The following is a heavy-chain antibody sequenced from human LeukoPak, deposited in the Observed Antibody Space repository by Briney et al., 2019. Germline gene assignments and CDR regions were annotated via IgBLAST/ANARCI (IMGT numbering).Heavy chain of an antibody. CDR1: GFTFSNAW. D-gene: IGHD2-2*02. V-gene: IGHV3-15*01. J-gene: IGHJ6*03. Sequence: GGSLRLSCAASGFTFSNAWMSWVRQAPGKGLERVGRIKSKTDGGTTDYAAPVKGRFTISRDDSKNTLYLQMNSLKTEDTAVYYCTTDGASGGHRFPAYCSSTSCYTDGYYYYMDVWGKGTTVTVSS. CDR3: TTDGASGGHRFPAYCSSTSCYTDGYYYYMDV. CDR2: IKSKTDGGTT.